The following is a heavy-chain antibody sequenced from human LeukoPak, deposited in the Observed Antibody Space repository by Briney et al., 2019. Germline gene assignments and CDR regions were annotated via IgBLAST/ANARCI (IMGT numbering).Heavy chain of an antibody. Sequence: SVKVSFKASGGTSSSYALTWVRQAPGQGLEWMGGIIPIFGTTDYAQKFQDRLTITADESTSTAYMELSSLRSDDTAVYYCARLEGYSRLGYWGQGTVVTVSS. CDR3: ARLEGYSRLGY. CDR1: GGTSSSYA. D-gene: IGHD6-13*01. V-gene: IGHV1-69*13. J-gene: IGHJ4*02. CDR2: IIPIFGTT.